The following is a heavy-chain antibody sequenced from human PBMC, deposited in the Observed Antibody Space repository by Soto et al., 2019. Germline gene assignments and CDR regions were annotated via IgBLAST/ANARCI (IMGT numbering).Heavy chain of an antibody. V-gene: IGHV4-34*01. D-gene: IGHD1-1*01. CDR3: ARDRRTGTRFDP. J-gene: IGHJ5*02. Sequence: SETLSLTCAVYGGSFSGYYWSWIRQPPGKGLEWIGEINHSGSTNYNPSLKSRVTISVDTSKNQFSLKPSSVTAADTAVYYCARDRRTGTRFDPWGQGTLVTVSS. CDR1: GGSFSGYY. CDR2: INHSGST.